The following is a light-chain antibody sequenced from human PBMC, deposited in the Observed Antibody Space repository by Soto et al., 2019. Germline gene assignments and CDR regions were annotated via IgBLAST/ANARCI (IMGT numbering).Light chain of an antibody. J-gene: IGKJ4*01. Sequence: MTQSPSSLSAFVGDRVTITCRASQSISNYLNWYQHKPGKVPKLLIYAASSLQSGVPTRFSGSGSGTDFTLTINSLQPEDFATYYCQQSYGTPLTFGGGTKIEIK. CDR1: QSISNY. V-gene: IGKV1-39*01. CDR2: AAS. CDR3: QQSYGTPLT.